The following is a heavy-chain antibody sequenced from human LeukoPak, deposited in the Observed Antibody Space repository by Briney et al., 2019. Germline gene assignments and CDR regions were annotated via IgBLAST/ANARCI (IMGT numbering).Heavy chain of an antibody. CDR3: TRYNNDHFDY. D-gene: IGHD1-14*01. V-gene: IGHV3-33*01. Sequence: GGSLRLSCAGSGFTFAGYGMHWFRQTPGKGLEWVAVIAYDGSRAFYADSVKGRFTISRDNSKNTMSVQMDDLRAEDTAVYYCTRYNNDHFDYWGQGTLVTVSS. J-gene: IGHJ4*02. CDR2: IAYDGSRA. CDR1: GFTFAGYG.